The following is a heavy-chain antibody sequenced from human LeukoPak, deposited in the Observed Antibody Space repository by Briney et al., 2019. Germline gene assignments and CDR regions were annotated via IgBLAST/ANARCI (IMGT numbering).Heavy chain of an antibody. CDR1: GFTFSSYG. J-gene: IGHJ6*04. D-gene: IGHD2-8*01. Sequence: PGRSLRLSCAASGFTFSSYGMHWVRQAPGKGLEWVAVIWYDGSSKYYADSVKGRFTISRDNSKNTLYLQMNSLRAEDTAVYYCARPPTPRILYQGGMDVWGKGATVTVSS. V-gene: IGHV3-33*01. CDR2: IWYDGSSK. CDR3: ARPPTPRILYQGGMDV.